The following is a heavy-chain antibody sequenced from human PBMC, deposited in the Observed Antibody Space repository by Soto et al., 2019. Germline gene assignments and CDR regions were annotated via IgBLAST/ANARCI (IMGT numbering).Heavy chain of an antibody. Sequence: ASVKVSCKASGYTFTSYAMHWVRQAPGQRLEWMGWINAGNGNTKYSQKFQGRVTITRDTSASTAYMELSSLRSEDTAVYYCARGPHYGDYPFYYFDYWGQGTLVTVSS. CDR2: INAGNGNT. J-gene: IGHJ4*02. D-gene: IGHD4-17*01. V-gene: IGHV1-3*01. CDR3: ARGPHYGDYPFYYFDY. CDR1: GYTFTSYA.